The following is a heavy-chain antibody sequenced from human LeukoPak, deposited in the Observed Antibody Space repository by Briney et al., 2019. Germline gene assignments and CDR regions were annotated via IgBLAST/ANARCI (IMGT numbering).Heavy chain of an antibody. CDR2: IYHSGST. Sequence: SETLSLTCAVSGGSISSGGYSWSWIRQPPGKGLEWIGYIYHSGSTYYNPSLKSRVTISVDTSKNQFSLKLSSVTAADTAVYYCARSKYYDFWSGYLEWLDPWGQGTLVTVSS. D-gene: IGHD3-3*01. CDR1: GGSISSGGYS. V-gene: IGHV4-30-2*01. CDR3: ARSKYYDFWSGYLEWLDP. J-gene: IGHJ5*02.